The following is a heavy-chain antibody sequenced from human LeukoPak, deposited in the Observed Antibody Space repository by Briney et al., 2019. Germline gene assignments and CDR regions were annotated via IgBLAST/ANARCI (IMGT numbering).Heavy chain of an antibody. V-gene: IGHV3-20*04. Sequence: GGSLRLSCAASGFTFDDYGMSWVRQAPGKGLEWVSGINWNGGSTGYADSVKGRFTISRDNAKNSLYLQMNSLRAEDTAVYYCAKALYSYDEGPLDYWGQGTLVTVSS. CDR3: AKALYSYDEGPLDY. J-gene: IGHJ4*02. CDR1: GFTFDDYG. CDR2: INWNGGST. D-gene: IGHD5-18*01.